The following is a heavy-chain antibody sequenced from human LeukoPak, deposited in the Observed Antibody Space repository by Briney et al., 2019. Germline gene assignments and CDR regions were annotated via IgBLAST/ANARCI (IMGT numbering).Heavy chain of an antibody. CDR2: IYYSWTT. CDR3: ARSLPGDDFWSGCYVGGGSLALDY. Sequence: PSETLSLTCTVSGGSLSSYYWSWIRQPPGTGLELIGNIYYSWTTNYNPSLNSRVTISVDTSKNQFSLKLTSVTAAGTAVYYSARSLPGDDFWSGCYVGGGSLALDYWGQGTLVTVSS. D-gene: IGHD3-3*01. V-gene: IGHV4-59*01. CDR1: GGSLSSYY. J-gene: IGHJ4*02.